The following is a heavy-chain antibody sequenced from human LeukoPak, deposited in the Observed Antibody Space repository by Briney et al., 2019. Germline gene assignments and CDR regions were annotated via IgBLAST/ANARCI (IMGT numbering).Heavy chain of an antibody. CDR3: ARTSPDIVVVVAALVRPGTPKYYYYGMDV. CDR1: GGTFSSYA. CDR2: VIPIFGTA. V-gene: IGHV1-69*13. D-gene: IGHD2-15*01. Sequence: SVKVSCKASGGTFSSYAISWVRQAPGQGLEWMGGVIPIFGTANYAQKFQGRVTITADESTSTAYMELSSLRSEDTAVYYCARTSPDIVVVVAALVRPGTPKYYYYGMDVWGQGTTVTVSS. J-gene: IGHJ6*02.